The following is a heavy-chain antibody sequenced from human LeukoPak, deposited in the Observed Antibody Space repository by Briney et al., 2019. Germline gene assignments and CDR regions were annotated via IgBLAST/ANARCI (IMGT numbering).Heavy chain of an antibody. V-gene: IGHV3-23*01. J-gene: IGHJ4*02. Sequence: GASLRLSCVASGFTFSNDAMSWVRQAPGKGLEWVSAITGSGGNTYYADSVKGRFTISRDNSKNTVFLQMNSLRAEDTAVYYCAKWGDYDVLTGYYVSDYWGQGTLVTVSS. CDR2: ITGSGGNT. D-gene: IGHD3-9*01. CDR1: GFTFSNDA. CDR3: AKWGDYDVLTGYYVSDY.